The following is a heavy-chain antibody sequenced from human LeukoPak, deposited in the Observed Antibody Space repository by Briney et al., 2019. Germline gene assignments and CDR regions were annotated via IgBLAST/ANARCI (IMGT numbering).Heavy chain of an antibody. CDR3: AREPHDYHEDDGFDI. V-gene: IGHV3-21*01. CDR1: GFSFRRYS. D-gene: IGHD4-11*01. J-gene: IGHJ3*02. CDR2: LIDSSTFI. Sequence: PGGSLRLSCAASGFSFRRYSMYWGRQAPGKGVGWGSSLIDSSTFIYSADSVRGRFTISRDNDKNSLFLHKNSLRAEDTALYYCAREPHDYHEDDGFDIWGQGKLVTVSS.